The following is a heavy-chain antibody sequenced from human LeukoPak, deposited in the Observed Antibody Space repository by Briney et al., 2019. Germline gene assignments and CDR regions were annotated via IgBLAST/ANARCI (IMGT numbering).Heavy chain of an antibody. Sequence: SVKVSCTSSRGTVCSYAISWVRQAPGQGLEWMGGIIPIFGTANYAQKFQGRDTITADESTITAYMELSSLRSEDTAVYFCAREIAARWEGRFDPWGQGTLVTVSS. CDR2: IIPIFGTA. CDR3: AREIAARWEGRFDP. CDR1: RGTVCSYA. D-gene: IGHD6-6*01. J-gene: IGHJ5*02. V-gene: IGHV1-69*13.